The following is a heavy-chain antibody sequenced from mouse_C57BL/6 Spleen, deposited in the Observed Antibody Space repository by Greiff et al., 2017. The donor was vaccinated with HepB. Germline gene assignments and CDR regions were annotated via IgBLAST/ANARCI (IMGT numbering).Heavy chain of an antibody. V-gene: IGHV1-15*01. J-gene: IGHJ2*01. CDR3: TRDRTYFGY. Sequence: VKLMESGAELVRPGASVTLSCKASGYTFTDYEMHWVKQTPVHGLEWIGAIDPETGGTAYNQKFKGKAILTADESSSTAYMELRSLTSEDSAVYYCTRDRTYFGYWGQGTTLTVSS. CDR2: IDPETGGT. CDR1: GYTFTDYE.